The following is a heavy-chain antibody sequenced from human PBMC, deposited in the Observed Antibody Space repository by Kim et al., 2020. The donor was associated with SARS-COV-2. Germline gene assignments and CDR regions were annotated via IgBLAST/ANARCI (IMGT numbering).Heavy chain of an antibody. J-gene: IGHJ3*01. D-gene: IGHD1-7*01. V-gene: IGHV1-46*02. Sequence: ASVKVSCKASGYSFNTYYMHWVRQAPGQGLEWMGMINPSDCNGRYARKFQGRVIMTRDLSTRTFYMELTSLTSEDTATYYCARDRSGTPISSAYVVGRQGTIV. CDR3: ARDRSGTPISSAYVV. CDR1: GYSFNTYY. CDR2: INPSDCNG.